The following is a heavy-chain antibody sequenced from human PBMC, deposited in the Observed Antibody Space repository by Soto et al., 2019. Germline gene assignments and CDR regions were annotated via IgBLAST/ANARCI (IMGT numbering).Heavy chain of an antibody. V-gene: IGHV4-34*01. J-gene: IGHJ1*01. CDR1: GGSFSGYY. D-gene: IGHD6-13*01. CDR2: INHSGST. Sequence: SETLSLTCAVYGGSFSGYYWSWIRQPPGKGLEWIGEINHSGSTNYNPSLKSRVTISVDTSKNQFSLKLSSVTAADTAVYYCARGPLRDSSSWRPVSEYFPHWGQGTLVTVSS. CDR3: ARGPLRDSSSWRPVSEYFPH.